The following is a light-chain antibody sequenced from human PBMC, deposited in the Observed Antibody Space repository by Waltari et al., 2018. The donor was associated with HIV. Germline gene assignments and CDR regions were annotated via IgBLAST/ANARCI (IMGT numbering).Light chain of an antibody. Sequence: QSMLTQPPSVSGAPGQRVTLSCTGSSSTIGAGYDLPWYQQIPGTAPKLLISGNKNRRSGVPDRFSASKSGTSASLTISGLQAEDEADYFCQSYDISLSASVVFGGGTRLTVL. CDR3: QSYDISLSASVV. J-gene: IGLJ2*01. V-gene: IGLV1-40*01. CDR2: GNK. CDR1: SSTIGAGYD.